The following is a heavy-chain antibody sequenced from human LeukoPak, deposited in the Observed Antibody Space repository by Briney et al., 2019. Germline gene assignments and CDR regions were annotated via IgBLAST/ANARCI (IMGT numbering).Heavy chain of an antibody. CDR1: GFTFSSYG. CDR2: IRYDGTNK. J-gene: IGHJ4*02. CDR3: ARSGDSKTIDY. V-gene: IGHV3-30*02. Sequence: GGSLRLSCAASGFTFSSYGVHWVRQAPGKALEWVSFIRYDGTNKYYLDSVRGRFTISRDNSKNTVDLQMSSLRPEDTAVYYCARSGDSKTIDYWGQGTLVTVSS. D-gene: IGHD1-26*01.